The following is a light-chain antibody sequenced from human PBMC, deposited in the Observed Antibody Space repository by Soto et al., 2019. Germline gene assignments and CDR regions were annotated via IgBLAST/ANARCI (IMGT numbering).Light chain of an antibody. CDR2: GAS. CDR3: QHYDTAPLS. V-gene: IGKV3-20*01. CDR1: ETVAKNY. J-gene: IGKJ4*01. Sequence: EIVLTQFPGNLSLSPGKSATLSCRASETVAKNYLAWFQKKPGQAPKLLIHGASTRATDIPDRFSGSGSGTDFTLTVSRLEPEDFAVYYCQHYDTAPLSFGGGTRVEI.